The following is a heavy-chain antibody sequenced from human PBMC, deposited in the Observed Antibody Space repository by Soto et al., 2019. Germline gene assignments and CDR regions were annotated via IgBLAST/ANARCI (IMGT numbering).Heavy chain of an antibody. Sequence: QVQLVQSGAEVKKPGSSVKVSCKASGGTFSSYAISWVRQAPGQGLEWMGGIIPIFGTANYAQKFQGRVTITADESTGTAYMELSSLRSEATAVYYCARGAPYNDDSSGYPDYWGQGTLVTVSS. CDR1: GGTFSSYA. V-gene: IGHV1-69*01. CDR2: IIPIFGTA. J-gene: IGHJ4*02. CDR3: ARGAPYNDDSSGYPDY. D-gene: IGHD3-22*01.